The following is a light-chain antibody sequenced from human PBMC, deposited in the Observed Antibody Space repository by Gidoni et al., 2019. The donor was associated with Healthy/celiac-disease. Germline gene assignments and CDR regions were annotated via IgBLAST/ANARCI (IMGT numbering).Light chain of an antibody. CDR2: RNN. CDR1: SSNIGSNY. J-gene: IGLJ3*02. V-gene: IGLV1-47*01. Sequence: QSVLTQPPSASGTPGQGVTISCSGSSSNIGSNYVYWYQQLPGTAPKLLIYRNNQQPSGVPDRFSGSKSGTSASLAISGLRSEDEADYYCAAWDDSLSGLVFGGGTKLTVL. CDR3: AAWDDSLSGLV.